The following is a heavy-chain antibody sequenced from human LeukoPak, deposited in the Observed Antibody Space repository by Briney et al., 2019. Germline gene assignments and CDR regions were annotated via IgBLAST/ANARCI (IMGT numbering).Heavy chain of an antibody. CDR1: GFTFSRYW. Sequence: GGSLRLSCAASGFTFSRYWMNWVRQAPGKGLEWVGNIKQDGSEKYYVDSVKGRFTISRDNAHGSLYLQMNSLRVEDTAIYYCARDLYYGSASPRLDYWGQGTLVTVSS. CDR3: ARDLYYGSASPRLDY. CDR2: IKQDGSEK. V-gene: IGHV3-7*01. J-gene: IGHJ4*02. D-gene: IGHD3-10*01.